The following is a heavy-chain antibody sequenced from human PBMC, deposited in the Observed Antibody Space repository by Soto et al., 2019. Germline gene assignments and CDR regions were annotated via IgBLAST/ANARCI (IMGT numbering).Heavy chain of an antibody. CDR2: IKGEESTP. CDR3: ARGGRYADYQDN. Sequence: EVQLVESGGGLVQPGGSLRLSCAASGFTFSTYWMHWVRQAPGEGLVWVSRIKGEESTPNYADSVKGRFTVSRDNARNTLYQQINSLRPEDTAIYYWARGGRYADYQDNWGQRTLVTVSS. V-gene: IGHV3-74*01. D-gene: IGHD3-16*01. CDR1: GFTFSTYW. J-gene: IGHJ4*02.